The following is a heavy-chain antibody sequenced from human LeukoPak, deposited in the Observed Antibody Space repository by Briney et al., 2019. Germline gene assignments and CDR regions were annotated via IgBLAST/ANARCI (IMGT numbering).Heavy chain of an antibody. J-gene: IGHJ6*02. V-gene: IGHV4-59*08. Sequence: SETLSLTCTVSGGSISSYYWSWIRQPPGKGLEWIGYIYYSGSTNYNPSLKSRVTISVDTSKNQFSLKLSSVTAADTAVYYCARHNSGYFYYYYGMGVWGQGTTVTVSS. CDR1: GGSISSYY. CDR2: IYYSGST. CDR3: ARHNSGYFYYYYGMGV. D-gene: IGHD3-22*01.